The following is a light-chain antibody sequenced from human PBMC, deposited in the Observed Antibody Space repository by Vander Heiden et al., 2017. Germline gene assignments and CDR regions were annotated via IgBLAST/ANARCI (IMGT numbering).Light chain of an antibody. CDR2: GNI. Sequence: QPVLTPPPSVSGAPAQRVTISCTGNFSNIGAGYDGHWYHLFPGTPPRLLIYGNIHRPSGVPDRFSGSKSVTSASLAITGLQAEDEAEYFCQSYDSRVSGSVFGGGTKLTVL. J-gene: IGLJ2*01. CDR3: QSYDSRVSGSV. CDR1: FSNIGAGYD. V-gene: IGLV1-40*01.